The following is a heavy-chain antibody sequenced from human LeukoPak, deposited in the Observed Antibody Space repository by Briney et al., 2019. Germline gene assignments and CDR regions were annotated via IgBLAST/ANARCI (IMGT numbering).Heavy chain of an antibody. CDR3: VRNLMQFTGLAY. CDR2: INPSGGST. CDR1: GDTFTTSH. D-gene: IGHD2-8*02. V-gene: IGHV1-46*01. Sequence: ASVKISCKASGDTFTTSHMHWVRQAPGQGLEWMGKINPSGGSTTYAQPFQGRVSMTRDLSMSTVYMELSSLRSEDTAVYYCVRNLMQFTGLAYWGQGTLVTVSS. J-gene: IGHJ4*02.